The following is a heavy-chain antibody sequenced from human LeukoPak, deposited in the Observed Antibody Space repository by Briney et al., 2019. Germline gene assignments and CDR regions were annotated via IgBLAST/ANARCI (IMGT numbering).Heavy chain of an antibody. V-gene: IGHV3-20*04. CDR1: GFTFDDYG. J-gene: IGHJ4*02. D-gene: IGHD4-17*01. CDR2: INWNGGST. CDR3: ARHRTTVATVLDY. Sequence: GGSLRLSCAASGFTFDDYGMSWVRQAPGKGPEWVSAINWNGGSTGYADSVRGRFTISRDNAKNSLYLQMNSLRAEDTAVYYCARHRTTVATVLDYWGQGTLVTVSS.